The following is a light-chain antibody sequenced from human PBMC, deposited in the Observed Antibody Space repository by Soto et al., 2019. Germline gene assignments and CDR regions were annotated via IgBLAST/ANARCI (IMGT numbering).Light chain of an antibody. CDR2: KAS. Sequence: DIQMTQSPSTLSASVGDRVTITCRASQSITNWLAWYQQKPGKAPKLFIFKASTLEIGVPSRFSGSGSGTDFTLSISSLQPDDFATYFCQQYESFPRTFGQGTKVEIK. V-gene: IGKV1-5*03. CDR1: QSITNW. CDR3: QQYESFPRT. J-gene: IGKJ1*01.